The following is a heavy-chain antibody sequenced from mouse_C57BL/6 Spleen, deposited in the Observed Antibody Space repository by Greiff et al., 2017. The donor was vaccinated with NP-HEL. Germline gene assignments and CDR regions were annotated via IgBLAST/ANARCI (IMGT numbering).Heavy chain of an antibody. Sequence: VQLQESGPGLVQPSQSLSITCTVSGFSLTSYGVHWVRQSPGKGLEWLGVIWSGGSTDYNAAFISRLSISKDNSKSQVFFKMNSLQADDTAIYYCARNYDGYYFYAMDYWGQGTSVTVSS. CDR1: GFSLTSYG. J-gene: IGHJ4*01. D-gene: IGHD2-3*01. CDR2: IWSGGST. CDR3: ARNYDGYYFYAMDY. V-gene: IGHV2-2*01.